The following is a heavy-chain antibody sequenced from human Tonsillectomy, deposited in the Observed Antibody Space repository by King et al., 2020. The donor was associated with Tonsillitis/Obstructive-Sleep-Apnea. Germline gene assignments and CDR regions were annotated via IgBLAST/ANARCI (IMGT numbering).Heavy chain of an antibody. D-gene: IGHD3-16*02. J-gene: IGHJ5*02. V-gene: IGHV4-59*02. CDR2: IYYSGIT. Sequence: QLQESGPGLVKSSETLSLTCTVSDGSVSGYYWNWIRQPPGKGLEWIAYIYYSGITTYNPSLKSRATISLDKSKNQVSLKLSSVTAADTAVYYCAAVPLMITFGGVIVPNWFDPWGQGTLVTVSS. CDR1: DGSVSGYY. CDR3: AAVPLMITFGGVIVPNWFDP.